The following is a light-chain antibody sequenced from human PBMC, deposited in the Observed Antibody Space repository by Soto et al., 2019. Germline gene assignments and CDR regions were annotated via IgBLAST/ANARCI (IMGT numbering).Light chain of an antibody. Sequence: QSALTQPASVSGSPGQSITISCTGTSSDVGGYNYVSLYQQHPGKAPKLIIYEVSNRPSGVSNRVSGSKSGNTASLTISALQAEDEADYYCNSYTSKSTGVFGTGTKLTVL. CDR3: NSYTSKSTGV. V-gene: IGLV2-14*01. CDR1: SSDVGGYNY. J-gene: IGLJ1*01. CDR2: EVS.